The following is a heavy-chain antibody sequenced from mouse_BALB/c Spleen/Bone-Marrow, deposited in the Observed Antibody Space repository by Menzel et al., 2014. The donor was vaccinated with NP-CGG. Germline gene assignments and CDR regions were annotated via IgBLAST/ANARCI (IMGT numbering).Heavy chain of an antibody. CDR2: IIPDSSTI. V-gene: IGHV4-1*02. CDR3: ARLGYYGGFAY. CDR1: GFDFSGFW. J-gene: IGHJ3*01. Sequence: EVMLVESGGGLVQPGGSLKLSCAASGFDFSGFWMGWVRQAPGKGLEWIGEIIPDSSTINYTPSLKDRFIISRDNAKNTLYLQMSKVRSEDTALYYCARLGYYGGFAYWGQGTLVTVSA. D-gene: IGHD2-3*01.